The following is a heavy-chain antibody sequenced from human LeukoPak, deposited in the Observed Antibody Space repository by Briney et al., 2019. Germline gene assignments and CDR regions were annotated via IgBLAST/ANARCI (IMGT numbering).Heavy chain of an antibody. V-gene: IGHV1-18*01. CDR1: GYTFTSYG. D-gene: IGHD6-13*01. CDR2: ISAYNGNT. CDR3: ARAGRAAPSSAIGY. Sequence: ASVKVSCKASGYTFTSYGISWVRQAPGQGLEWMGWISAYNGNTNYAQKLQGRVTMTTDTSTSTAYMELRSLRSDDTAVYYCARAGRAAPSSAIGYWGQGTLVTVSS. J-gene: IGHJ4*02.